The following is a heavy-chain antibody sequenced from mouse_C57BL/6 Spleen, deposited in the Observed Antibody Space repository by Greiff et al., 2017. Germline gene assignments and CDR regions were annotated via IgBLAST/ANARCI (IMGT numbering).Heavy chain of an antibody. D-gene: IGHD1-1*01. CDR1: GYTFTGYW. Sequence: VQLQHSGAELMKPGASVKLSCKATGYTFTGYWIEWVKQRPGHGLEWIGEILPGSGSTNYNEKFKGKATFTADTSSNTAYMQLSSLTTEDSAIYYCASSPITTVVARDWYFDVWGTGTTVTVSS. V-gene: IGHV1-9*01. CDR3: ASSPITTVVARDWYFDV. CDR2: ILPGSGST. J-gene: IGHJ1*03.